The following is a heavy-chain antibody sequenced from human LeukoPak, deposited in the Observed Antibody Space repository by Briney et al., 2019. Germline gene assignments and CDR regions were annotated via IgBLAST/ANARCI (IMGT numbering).Heavy chain of an antibody. CDR1: GFTFDDYA. V-gene: IGHV3-9*01. D-gene: IGHD3-22*01. J-gene: IGHJ6*03. CDR2: ISWNSGSI. CDR3: ARVDYDSSGYFPHYHYYYYMDV. Sequence: GGSLRLSCAASGFTFDDYAMHWVRQAPGKGLEWVSGISWNSGSIGYADSVKGRFTISRDNAKNSLYLQMNSLRAEDTAVYYCARVDYDSSGYFPHYHYYYYMDVWGKGTTVTVPS.